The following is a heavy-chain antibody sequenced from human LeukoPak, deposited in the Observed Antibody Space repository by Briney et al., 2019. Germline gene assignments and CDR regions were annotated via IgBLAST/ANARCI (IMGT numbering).Heavy chain of an antibody. V-gene: IGHV3-48*03. CDR3: ARVPYYDFWSGYYTDPGY. Sequence: GGSLRPSCAASGFTFSSYEMNWVRQAPGKGLEWVSYISSSGSTIYYADSVKGRFTISRDNAKNSLYLQMNSLRAEDTAVYYCARVPYYDFWSGYYTDPGYWGQGTLVTVSS. CDR2: ISSSGSTI. CDR1: GFTFSSYE. J-gene: IGHJ4*02. D-gene: IGHD3-3*01.